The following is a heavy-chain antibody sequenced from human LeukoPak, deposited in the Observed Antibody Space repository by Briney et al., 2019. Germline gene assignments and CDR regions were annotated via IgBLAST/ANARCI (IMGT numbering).Heavy chain of an antibody. CDR1: GSTFSNYV. J-gene: IGHJ4*02. Sequence: GGSLRFSCAASGSTFSNYVMSWVRQAPGKGLEWVSDIGGSGGSTHYADSVKGRFTISRENSQNTLYLQMNSLRAEDTAVYYCAKDGYGVLDYWGQGTLVTVSS. V-gene: IGHV3-23*01. D-gene: IGHD4-17*01. CDR3: AKDGYGVLDY. CDR2: IGGSGGST.